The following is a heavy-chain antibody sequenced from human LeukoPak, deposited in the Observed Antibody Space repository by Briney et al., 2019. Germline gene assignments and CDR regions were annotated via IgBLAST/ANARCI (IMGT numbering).Heavy chain of an antibody. J-gene: IGHJ4*02. Sequence: SVKVSCKASGGTFSSYAISWVRQAPGQGLEWMGGIIPIFGTANYAQKFQGRVTITADKSTSTAYMELSSLRSEDTAVYYCARVAGYCNGGSCNSDYWGQGTLVTVSS. CDR3: ARVAGYCNGGSCNSDY. CDR2: IIPIFGTA. V-gene: IGHV1-69*06. D-gene: IGHD2-15*01. CDR1: GGTFSSYA.